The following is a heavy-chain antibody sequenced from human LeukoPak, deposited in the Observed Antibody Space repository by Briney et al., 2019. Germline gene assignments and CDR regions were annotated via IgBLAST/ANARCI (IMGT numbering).Heavy chain of an antibody. CDR3: VRANDNYYYYYMDV. Sequence: GGSLRLSCAAPGFTFSDYYMSWIRQAPGKGLEWVSSISSSSSYIYYADSVKGRFTISRDNAKNSLYLQMNSLRADDTAVYYCVRANDNYYYYYMDVWGKGTTVTISS. D-gene: IGHD3-9*01. J-gene: IGHJ6*03. CDR2: ISSSSSYI. CDR1: GFTFSDYY. V-gene: IGHV3-11*06.